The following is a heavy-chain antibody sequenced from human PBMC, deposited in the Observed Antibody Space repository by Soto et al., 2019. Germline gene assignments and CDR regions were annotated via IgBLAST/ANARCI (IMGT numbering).Heavy chain of an antibody. Sequence: PSETLSLTCAVYGESFSGYYWSWIRQPPGKGLEWIGEINHSGSTNYNPSLKSRVTISVDTSKNQFSLKLSSVTAADTAVYYCARGGPIVVVPAAISREEYFQHWGQGTLVTVSS. CDR3: ARGGPIVVVPAAISREEYFQH. CDR1: GESFSGYY. J-gene: IGHJ1*01. V-gene: IGHV4-34*01. CDR2: INHSGST. D-gene: IGHD2-2*01.